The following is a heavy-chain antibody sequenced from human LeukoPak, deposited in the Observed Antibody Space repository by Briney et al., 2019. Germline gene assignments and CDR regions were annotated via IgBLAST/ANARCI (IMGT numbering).Heavy chain of an antibody. V-gene: IGHV3-53*01. J-gene: IGHJ4*02. CDR1: GFTVSSNY. D-gene: IGHD2-21*01. CDR2: IYSGGST. CDR3: ARGRSDSYFDS. Sequence: PGGSLRLSCGASGFTVSSNYMSWVRQAPGKGLEWVSVIYSGGSTYYAASVKGRFTISRHNSKNTLYLQMHSLRAEDTAVYYCARGRSDSYFDSWGQGTLVTVSS.